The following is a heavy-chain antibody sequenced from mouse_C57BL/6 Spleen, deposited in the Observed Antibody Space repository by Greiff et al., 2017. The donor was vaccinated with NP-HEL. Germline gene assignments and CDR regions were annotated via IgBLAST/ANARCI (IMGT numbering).Heavy chain of an antibody. V-gene: IGHV1-61*01. Sequence: QVQLQQSGAELVRPGSSVKLSCKASGYTFTSYWMDWVKQRPGQGLEWIGNIYPSDSETHYNQKFKDKATLTVDKSSSTAYMQLSSLTSEDSAVYYCARKDDGYYGYWGQGTTLTVSS. J-gene: IGHJ2*01. CDR3: ARKDDGYYGY. CDR2: IYPSDSET. CDR1: GYTFTSYW. D-gene: IGHD2-3*01.